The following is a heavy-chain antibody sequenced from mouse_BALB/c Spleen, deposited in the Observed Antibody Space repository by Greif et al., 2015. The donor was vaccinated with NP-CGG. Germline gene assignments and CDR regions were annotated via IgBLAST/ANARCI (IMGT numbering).Heavy chain of an antibody. J-gene: IGHJ4*01. CDR1: GFTFNTYA. CDR3: VRERPLYDYYYAMDY. V-gene: IGHV10-1*02. Sequence: EVKLMESGGGLVQPKGSLKLSCAASGFTFNTYAMNWVRQAPGKGLEWVARIRSKSNNYATYYADSVKDRFTISRDDSQSMLYLQMNNLKTEDTAMYYCVRERPLYDYYYAMDYWGQGTSVTVSS. D-gene: IGHD2-12*01. CDR2: IRSKSNNYAT.